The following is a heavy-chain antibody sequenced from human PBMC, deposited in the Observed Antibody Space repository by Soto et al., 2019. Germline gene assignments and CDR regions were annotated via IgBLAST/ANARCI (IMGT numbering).Heavy chain of an antibody. Sequence: EVQLLESGGGLVQPGGSLRLSCAASGFTLTSYAMTWVRQAPGKGLEWVSTVSGSGNSTFYADSVKGRFTISRDNSKDTLYLQMSSLRAEDTAIYYCTSDFDYWGQGTLVTVSS. V-gene: IGHV3-23*01. CDR1: GFTLTSYA. CDR2: VSGSGNST. CDR3: TSDFDY. J-gene: IGHJ4*02.